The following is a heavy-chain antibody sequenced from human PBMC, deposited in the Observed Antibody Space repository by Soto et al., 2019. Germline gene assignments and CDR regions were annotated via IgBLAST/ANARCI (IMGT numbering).Heavy chain of an antibody. CDR1: GFTFSSYA. J-gene: IGHJ4*02. CDR3: ARDFGSLGATIDY. D-gene: IGHD1-26*01. CDR2: ISYDGSNN. V-gene: IGHV3-30-3*01. Sequence: GGSLRLSCAASGFTFSSYAMHWIRQAPGKGLEWVAVISYDGSNNYYADSVKGRFTISRDNSKNTLYLQMNSLRAEDTAVYYCARDFGSLGATIDYWGQGTLVTVSS.